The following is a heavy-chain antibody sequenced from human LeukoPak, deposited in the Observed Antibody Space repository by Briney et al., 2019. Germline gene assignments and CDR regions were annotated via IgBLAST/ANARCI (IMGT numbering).Heavy chain of an antibody. V-gene: IGHV4-59*01. Sequence: PSETLSLTCTVSGGSISSYYWSWIRQPPGKGLEWIGYIYYSGSTYYNPSLKSRVTISVDTSKNQFSLKLSSVTAADTAVYYCASMIVGERGDYFDYWGQGTLVTVSS. CDR2: IYYSGST. CDR3: ASMIVGERGDYFDY. D-gene: IGHD3-22*01. CDR1: GGSISSYY. J-gene: IGHJ4*02.